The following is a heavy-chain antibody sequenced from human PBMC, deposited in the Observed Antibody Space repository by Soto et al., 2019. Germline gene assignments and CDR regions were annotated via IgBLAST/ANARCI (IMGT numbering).Heavy chain of an antibody. CDR2: INAGNGNT. J-gene: IGHJ6*02. V-gene: IGHV1-3*01. Sequence: ASVKVSCKASGYTFTSYAMHWVRQAPGQRLEWMGWINAGNGNTKYSQKFQGRVTITRDTSASTAYMELSSLRSEDTAVYYCARVGGSNGYYGMDVWGQGTTVTV. CDR1: GYTFTSYA. CDR3: ARVGGSNGYYGMDV. D-gene: IGHD2-15*01.